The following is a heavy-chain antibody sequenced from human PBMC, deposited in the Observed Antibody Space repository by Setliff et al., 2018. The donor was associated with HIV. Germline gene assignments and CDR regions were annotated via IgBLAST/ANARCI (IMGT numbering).Heavy chain of an antibody. Sequence: ASVKVSCKADGYSFTSFDIYWVRQAAGQGLEWMGWMNPSTGDTGYAERFQGRVSMTRDTSISTAYMELSDLKSEDTAVYYCARVVEYNWLDPWGQGTLVTVS. D-gene: IGHD6-6*01. CDR1: GYSFTSFD. CDR3: ARVVEYNWLDP. CDR2: MNPSTGDT. V-gene: IGHV1-8*01. J-gene: IGHJ5*02.